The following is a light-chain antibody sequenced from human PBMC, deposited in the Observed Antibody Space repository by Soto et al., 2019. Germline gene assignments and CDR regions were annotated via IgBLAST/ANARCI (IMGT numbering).Light chain of an antibody. CDR2: EVS. J-gene: IGLJ3*02. V-gene: IGLV2-8*01. CDR3: SSYAVSNILV. CDR1: SSDVGDFNY. Sequence: QSVLTQPPSASGSPGQSVTISCTGTSSDVGDFNYVSWYQQHPGKAPKLMIYEVSKRPSGVPDRFSGSKSGNTASLTVSGLQAEDEAVYYCSSYAVSNILVFGGGTKLTV.